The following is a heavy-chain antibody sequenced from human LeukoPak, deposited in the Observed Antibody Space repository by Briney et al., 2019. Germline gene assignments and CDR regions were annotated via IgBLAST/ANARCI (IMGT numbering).Heavy chain of an antibody. CDR1: GGSISSSNYY. CDR2: IYYSGST. V-gene: IGHV4-39*07. D-gene: IGHD3-10*01. J-gene: IGHJ4*02. Sequence: SETLSLTCTVSGGSISSSNYYWGWIRQPPGKGLEWIGSIYYSGSTNYNPSLKSRVTMSVDTSKNQFSLKLSSVTAADTAVYYCARDSWLGNYYGSGKTEPFDYWGQGTLVTVSS. CDR3: ARDSWLGNYYGSGKTEPFDY.